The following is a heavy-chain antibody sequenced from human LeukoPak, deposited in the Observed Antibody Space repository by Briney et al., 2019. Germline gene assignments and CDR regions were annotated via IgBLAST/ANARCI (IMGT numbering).Heavy chain of an antibody. J-gene: IGHJ4*02. Sequence: GGSLRLSCAASGFTFSCYWMHWVRQAPGKGLVWVSRINSDGSSTSYADSVKGRFTISRDNVKNTLYLQMNSLRAEDTAVYYCARVRSSGWSYFDYWGQGTLVTVSS. V-gene: IGHV3-74*01. CDR2: INSDGSST. D-gene: IGHD6-19*01. CDR1: GFTFSCYW. CDR3: ARVRSSGWSYFDY.